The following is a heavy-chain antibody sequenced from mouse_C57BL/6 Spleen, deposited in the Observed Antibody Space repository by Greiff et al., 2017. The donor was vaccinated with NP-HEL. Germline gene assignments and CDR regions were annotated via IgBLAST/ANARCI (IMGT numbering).Heavy chain of an antibody. J-gene: IGHJ3*01. CDR2: IRNKANNHAT. D-gene: IGHD1-1*01. V-gene: IGHV6-6*01. Sequence: DVKLQESGGGLVQPGGSMKLSCAASGFTFSDAWMDWVRQSPEKGLEWVAEIRNKANNHATYYAESVKGRFTISRDDSKSSVYLQMNSLRAEDTGIYYCTRLWYYGSSAWFAYWGQGTLVTVSA. CDR1: GFTFSDAW. CDR3: TRLWYYGSSAWFAY.